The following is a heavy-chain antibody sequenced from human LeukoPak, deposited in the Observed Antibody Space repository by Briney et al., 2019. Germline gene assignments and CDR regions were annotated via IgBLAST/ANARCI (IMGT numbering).Heavy chain of an antibody. CDR1: GGSISSGSYY. J-gene: IGHJ5*02. D-gene: IGHD6-6*01. CDR3: ARVGCGDAAAHPNWLDP. CDR2: VYYNGNT. Sequence: PSETLSLTCTVSGGSISSGSYYWGWIRQPPGTGLEWIANVYYNGNTAYNPSLRSRVTISIDTSKSQFSLRLNSVTAADTAVYYCARVGCGDAAAHPNWLDPWGQGTLVTVSS. V-gene: IGHV4-39*07.